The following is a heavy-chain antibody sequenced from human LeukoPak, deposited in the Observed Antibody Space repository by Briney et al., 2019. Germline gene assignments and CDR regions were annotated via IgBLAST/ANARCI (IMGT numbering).Heavy chain of an antibody. Sequence: GGSLRLSCVVSGFTLRNYWLGWVRQAPGKGLEWVANINQGGTERYYVDSVKGRFTISRDNAKNSLYLQMNSLRAEDTAVYYCATRGGVYWGQGTLVTVSS. CDR2: INQGGTER. CDR1: GFTLRNYW. D-gene: IGHD2-8*01. CDR3: ATRGGVY. V-gene: IGHV3-7*02. J-gene: IGHJ4*02.